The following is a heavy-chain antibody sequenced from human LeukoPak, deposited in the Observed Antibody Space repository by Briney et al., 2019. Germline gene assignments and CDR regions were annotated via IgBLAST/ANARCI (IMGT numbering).Heavy chain of an antibody. CDR2: ISYDGSNN. CDR1: GFTFSNYG. Sequence: GGSLRLSCAAAGFTFSNYGMHWVRQAPGKGLEWVAVISYDGSNNYYADSVKGRFTISRDNSKNTLYLQMNSLRAEDTAVYYCAKSVVRWLDYWGQGTLVTVSS. D-gene: IGHD4-23*01. CDR3: AKSVVRWLDY. J-gene: IGHJ4*02. V-gene: IGHV3-30*18.